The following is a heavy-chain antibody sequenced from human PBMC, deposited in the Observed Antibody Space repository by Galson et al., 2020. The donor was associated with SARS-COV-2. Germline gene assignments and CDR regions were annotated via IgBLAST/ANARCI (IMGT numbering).Heavy chain of an antibody. CDR1: GFTFTRYA. Sequence: GGSLRLSCAASGFTFTRYAMTWVRQAPGKGLEWVPGMSSSGVRTYYADSVRGRFTISRDYSKNTLYLQMNSLRAEDTAIYYCAKDQGNDYGDQIDYWGQGTLVTVSS. CDR3: AKDQGNDYGDQIDY. D-gene: IGHD4-17*01. CDR2: MSSSGVRT. V-gene: IGHV3-23*01. J-gene: IGHJ4*02.